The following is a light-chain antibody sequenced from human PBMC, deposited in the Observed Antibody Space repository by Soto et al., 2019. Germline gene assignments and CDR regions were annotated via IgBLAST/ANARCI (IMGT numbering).Light chain of an antibody. J-gene: IGKJ4*01. Sequence: DIQLTQSPSFLSASVGDRVTITCRASQGLTSYFAWYQQKPGKAPKLLLYATSTLRSVFSSRLSGSGSVAEFTLTITSLQPEDIATYYCQQLNTYPVTFGGGTKVEIK. CDR2: ATS. CDR1: QGLTSY. V-gene: IGKV1-9*01. CDR3: QQLNTYPVT.